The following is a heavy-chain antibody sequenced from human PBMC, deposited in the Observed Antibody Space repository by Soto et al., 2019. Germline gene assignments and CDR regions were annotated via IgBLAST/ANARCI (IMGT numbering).Heavy chain of an antibody. J-gene: IGHJ6*02. D-gene: IGHD1-26*01. V-gene: IGHV3-30-3*01. Sequence: AGGSLRLSCAASGFTFSSYAMHWVRQAPGKGLEWVAVISYDGSNKYYADSVKGRFTISRDNSKNTLYLQMNSLRAEDTAVYYCAREWWEAYYYYGMDVWGQGTTVTVSS. CDR1: GFTFSSYA. CDR3: AREWWEAYYYYGMDV. CDR2: ISYDGSNK.